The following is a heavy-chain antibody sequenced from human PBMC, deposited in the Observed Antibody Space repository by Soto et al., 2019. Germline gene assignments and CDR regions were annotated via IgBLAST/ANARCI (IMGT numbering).Heavy chain of an antibody. CDR3: AKDYCSGGSCYSGVFDY. V-gene: IGHV3-23*01. CDR2: ISGSGGST. Sequence: EVQLLESGGGLVQPGGSPRLSCAASGFTFSSYAMSWVRQAPGKGLEWVSAISGSGGSTYYADSVKGRFTISRDNSKNTLYLQMNSLRAEDTAVYYCAKDYCSGGSCYSGVFDYWGQGTLVTVSS. D-gene: IGHD2-15*01. CDR1: GFTFSSYA. J-gene: IGHJ4*02.